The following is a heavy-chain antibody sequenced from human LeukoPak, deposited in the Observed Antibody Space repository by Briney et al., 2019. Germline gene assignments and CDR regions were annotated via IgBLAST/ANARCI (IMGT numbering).Heavy chain of an antibody. CDR2: ISGSDST. CDR1: GFTFSNYA. J-gene: IGHJ4*02. CDR3: AKSHYYDISGYSDY. D-gene: IGHD3-22*01. V-gene: IGHV3-23*01. Sequence: PGGSLRLSCAASGFTFSNYAMSWVRQAPGKRLECVSAISGSDSTYYADPVKGRFTISRDNSKNTLYLQMNSLRAEDTAVYYCAKSHYYDISGYSDYWGQGTLVTVSS.